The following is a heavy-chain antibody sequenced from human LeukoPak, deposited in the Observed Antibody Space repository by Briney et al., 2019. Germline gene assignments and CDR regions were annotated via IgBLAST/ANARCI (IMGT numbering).Heavy chain of an antibody. CDR2: IKQDGSEK. D-gene: IGHD3-3*01. J-gene: IGHJ4*02. CDR1: GFTFSSYW. V-gene: IGHV3-7*01. CDR3: ARGLPYYDFWSGSLYFDY. Sequence: GGSLRLSCAASGFTFSSYWMSWVRQAPGKGLEWVANIKQDGSEKYYVDSVKGRFTISRDNAKNSLYLQMNSLRAEDTAVYYCARGLPYYDFWSGSLYFDYWGQGTLVTVSS.